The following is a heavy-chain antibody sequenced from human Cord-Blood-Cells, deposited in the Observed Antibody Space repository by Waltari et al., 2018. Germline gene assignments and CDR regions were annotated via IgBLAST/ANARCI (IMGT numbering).Heavy chain of an antibody. V-gene: IGHV1-2*02. CDR1: GYTFTGYY. CDR2: INPNSGGT. Sequence: QVQLVQSGAEVKKPGASVKVSCKASGYTFTGYYMHWVRQAPGQGLEWMGWINPNSGGTNYAQKFQGRVTMTRDTSISTAYMELSRLRSDDTAVYYCAREAGGIRYFDWLFDYWGQGTLVTVSS. J-gene: IGHJ4*02. CDR3: AREAGGIRYFDWLFDY. D-gene: IGHD3-9*01.